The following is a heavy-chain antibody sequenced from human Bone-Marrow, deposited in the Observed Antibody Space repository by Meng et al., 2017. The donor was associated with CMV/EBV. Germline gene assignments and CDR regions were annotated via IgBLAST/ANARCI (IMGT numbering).Heavy chain of an antibody. J-gene: IGHJ6*02. CDR1: GFTFSSYA. V-gene: IGHV3-23*01. CDR2: ISGSGGDT. Sequence: GESLKISCAASGFTFSSYAINWVRQAPGKGLEWVSGISGSGGDTYFADSVKGRFSISRDNSKHTLYLQMNSLRAEDTAIYYCARTIPPAIFYYYYGLDVWGQGPTVTVSS. D-gene: IGHD2-2*02. CDR3: ARTIPPAIFYYYYGLDV.